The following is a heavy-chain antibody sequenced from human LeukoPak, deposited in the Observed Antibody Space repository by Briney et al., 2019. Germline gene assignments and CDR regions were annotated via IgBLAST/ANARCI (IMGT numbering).Heavy chain of an antibody. CDR3: ARDAPHGDYQNAFDI. D-gene: IGHD4-17*01. V-gene: IGHV1-46*01. CDR2: ISPSGGST. J-gene: IGHJ3*02. CDR1: GYTFTSYY. Sequence: ASVKVSCKASGYTFTSYYMHWVRQAPGQGPEWMGVISPSGGSTTYAQKFQGRVTLTRDMSTSTDYLELSSLRSEDTAVYYCARDAPHGDYQNAFDIWGQGTMVTVSS.